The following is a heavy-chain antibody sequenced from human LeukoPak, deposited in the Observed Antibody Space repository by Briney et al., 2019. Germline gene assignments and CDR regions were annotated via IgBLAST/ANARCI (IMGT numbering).Heavy chain of an antibody. V-gene: IGHV1-2*02. CDR3: ARDRGYLNWFDP. D-gene: IGHD5-12*01. CDR1: GCTFTGYY. Sequence: GASVKVSCKASGCTFTGYYMHWVRQAPGQGLEWMGWINPNSGGTNYAQKFQGRATMTRDTSISTAYMELSRLRSDDTAVYYCARDRGYLNWFDPWGQGTLVTVSS. J-gene: IGHJ5*02. CDR2: INPNSGGT.